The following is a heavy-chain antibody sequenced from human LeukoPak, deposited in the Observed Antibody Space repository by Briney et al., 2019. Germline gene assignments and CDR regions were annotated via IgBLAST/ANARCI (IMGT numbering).Heavy chain of an antibody. Sequence: GGSLRLSCAASGFTFSSYAMHWVRQAPGKGLEWVAVISYDGSNKYYADSVKGRFTISRDNSKNTLYLQMNSLRAEDTAVYYCARAPGAHCSSTSCYHFDYWGQGTLVTVSS. CDR3: ARAPGAHCSSTSCYHFDY. J-gene: IGHJ4*02. CDR2: ISYDGSNK. CDR1: GFTFSSYA. V-gene: IGHV3-30-3*01. D-gene: IGHD2-2*01.